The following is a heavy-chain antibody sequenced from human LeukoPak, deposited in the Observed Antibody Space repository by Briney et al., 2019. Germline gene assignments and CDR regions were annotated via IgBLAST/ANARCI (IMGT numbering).Heavy chain of an antibody. J-gene: IGHJ4*02. D-gene: IGHD3-10*01. CDR1: GESMIGHY. V-gene: IGHV4-34*01. Sequence: SETLSLTCAVYGESMIGHYWTWIRQPPGKRLEWIGEIHHSGDTNSNPSLKNRVTMSIDMSKSQFSLKVKSVTAADTAVYYCVRATANGSGRAYDHWAQGNLVPVSS. CDR2: IHHSGDT. CDR3: VRATANGSGRAYDH.